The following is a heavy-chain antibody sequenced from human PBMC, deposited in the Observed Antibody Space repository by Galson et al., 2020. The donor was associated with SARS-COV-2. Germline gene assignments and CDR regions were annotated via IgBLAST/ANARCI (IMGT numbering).Heavy chain of an antibody. V-gene: IGHV3-11*06. CDR2: ISISGSYT. CDR1: GFTFSDYY. D-gene: IGHD2-15*01. J-gene: IGHJ1*01. Sequence: LSLTCAASGFTFSDYYMSWIRQAPGKGLEWISYISISGSYTNYADSVKGRFTISRDNAKNSLYLQMNSLRAEDTALYFCARNGRDCSGGICYEAEYFKYLWQCIPVTVS. CDR3: ARNGRDCSGGICYEAEYFKY.